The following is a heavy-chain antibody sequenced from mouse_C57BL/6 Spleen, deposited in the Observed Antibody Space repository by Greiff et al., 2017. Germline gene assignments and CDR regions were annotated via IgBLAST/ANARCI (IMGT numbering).Heavy chain of an antibody. CDR3: TSYYGSSYGAMDY. V-gene: IGHV14-4*01. CDR2: IDPENGDT. Sequence: EVQGVESGAELVRPGASVKLSCTASGFNIKDDYMHWVKQRPEQGLEWIGWIDPENGDTEYASKFQGKATITADTSSNTAYLQLSSLTSEDTAVYYCTSYYGSSYGAMDYWGQGTSVTVSS. CDR1: GFNIKDDY. J-gene: IGHJ4*01. D-gene: IGHD1-1*01.